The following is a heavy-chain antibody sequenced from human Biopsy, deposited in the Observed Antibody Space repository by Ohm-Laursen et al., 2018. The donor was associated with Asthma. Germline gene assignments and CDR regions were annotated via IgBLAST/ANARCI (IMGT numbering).Heavy chain of an antibody. V-gene: IGHV4-30-4*02. D-gene: IGHD4-17*01. J-gene: IGHJ6*02. CDR2: VFWSETT. CDR1: GAYIGSRDHH. Sequence: SDTLSLTCTVGGAYIGSRDHHWSWIRQSPGTGLEWIGFVFWSETTHYNRSLERRLSISIDTTRNEFSMTLRSVTAADTAVYFCARVASYGDLYFGIDVWGPGTTVSVS. CDR3: ARVASYGDLYFGIDV.